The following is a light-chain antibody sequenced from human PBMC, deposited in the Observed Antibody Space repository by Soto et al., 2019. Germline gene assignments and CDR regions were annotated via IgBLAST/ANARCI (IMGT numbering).Light chain of an antibody. V-gene: IGKV3-15*01. Sequence: EIIFTHSPDTLSLSPGERATLSCRASQSVRSNLAWYQQKPGQPPRLLIYDASTRATGIPSRFSGSGSGTEFTLTISSLQSEDFAVYYCQQYNNWPWTFGQGTKVDI. CDR3: QQYNNWPWT. CDR1: QSVRSN. CDR2: DAS. J-gene: IGKJ1*01.